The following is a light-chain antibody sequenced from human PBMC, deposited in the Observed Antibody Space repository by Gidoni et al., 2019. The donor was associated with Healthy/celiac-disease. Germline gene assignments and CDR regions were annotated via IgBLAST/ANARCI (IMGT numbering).Light chain of an antibody. CDR1: QSVSSTY. V-gene: IGKV3-20*01. CDR3: QQGA. Sequence: EIVLTQSPGTLSLSPGERATLSCRASQSVSSTYLAWYQQKPGQAPRRLIYGASSRVTGVPDRFSGSGSGTDFTLTISRLEPEDFAVYYCQQGAFGQGTKVEMK. CDR2: GAS. J-gene: IGKJ1*01.